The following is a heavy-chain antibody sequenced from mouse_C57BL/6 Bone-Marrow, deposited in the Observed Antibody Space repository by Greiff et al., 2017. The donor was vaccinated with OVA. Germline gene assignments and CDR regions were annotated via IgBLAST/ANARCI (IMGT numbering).Heavy chain of an antibody. CDR3: EGRGTTAALDY. CDR1: GYTFTRYW. J-gene: IGHJ3*01. Sequence: VQLQQPGAELVRPGTSVKLSCKASGYTFTRYWMHWVQQRPGQGLEWIGVIDPSDSYTNYNQKFKGKATLTVDTSTSTGYMQLSSLTSEDSAVCYCEGRGTTAALDYWGQGTVVTVSA. D-gene: IGHD1-2*01. V-gene: IGHV1-59*01. CDR2: IDPSDSYT.